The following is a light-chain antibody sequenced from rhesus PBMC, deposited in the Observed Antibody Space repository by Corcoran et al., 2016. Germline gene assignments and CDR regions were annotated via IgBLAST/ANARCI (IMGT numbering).Light chain of an antibody. V-gene: IGKV1-74*01. CDR3: QHGYGTPLT. CDR1: ENVNNY. J-gene: IGKJ4*01. Sequence: DIQMTQSPSSLSASVGDRVTITCRASENVNNYLNWYQQKPGKAPKLLNYKASTLQSGVPSRLSGSGAGTDYTFTISSLQPEDFATYYCQHGYGTPLTFGGGTKVELK. CDR2: KAS.